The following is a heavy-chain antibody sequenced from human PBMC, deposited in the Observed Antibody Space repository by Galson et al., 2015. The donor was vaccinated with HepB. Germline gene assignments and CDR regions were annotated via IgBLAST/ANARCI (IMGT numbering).Heavy chain of an antibody. Sequence: SLRLSCAASGFMFSGYGMYWVRQAPGKGLEWLAFMSHDGSHKYYAESVEGRFTISRDNSKNTLFLEMNSLRVEDTAVYYCAKDFLIYNGRESLLAVYLDQWGQGTLVTVSS. CDR2: MSHDGSHK. V-gene: IGHV3-33*05. J-gene: IGHJ5*02. CDR1: GFMFSGYG. D-gene: IGHD3-3*01. CDR3: AKDFLIYNGRESLLAVYLDQ.